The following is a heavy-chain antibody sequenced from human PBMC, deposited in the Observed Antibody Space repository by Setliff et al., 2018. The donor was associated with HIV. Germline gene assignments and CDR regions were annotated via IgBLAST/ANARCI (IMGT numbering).Heavy chain of an antibody. CDR1: GFTFSSYS. Sequence: GGSLRLSCAASGFTFSSYSMNWVRQAPGKGLEWVSSISSSSSYIYYADSVKGRFTISRDNAKNSLYLQMNSLRAEDTAVYYRARFRGQKYYFDYWGQGTLVTVSS. J-gene: IGHJ4*02. CDR3: ARFRGQKYYFDY. V-gene: IGHV3-21*01. CDR2: ISSSSSYI.